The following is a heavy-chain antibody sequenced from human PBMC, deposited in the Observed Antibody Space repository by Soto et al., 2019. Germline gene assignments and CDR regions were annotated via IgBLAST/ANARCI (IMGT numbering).Heavy chain of an antibody. CDR3: AAETEDAFDV. Sequence: GGSLRLSCAASGFTFSSYEMNWVRQAPGKGLEWVSYISSSGSTIYYADSVKGRFTISRDNAKNSLYLQMNSLRAEDTAVYYCAAETEDAFDVWGQGTMVTVSS. CDR1: GFTFSSYE. J-gene: IGHJ3*01. V-gene: IGHV3-48*03. CDR2: ISSSGSTI.